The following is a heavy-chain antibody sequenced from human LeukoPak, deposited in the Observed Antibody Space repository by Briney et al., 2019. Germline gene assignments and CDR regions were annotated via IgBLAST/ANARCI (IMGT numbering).Heavy chain of an antibody. CDR3: AKRKLRWPLAAAGSYYYYMDV. CDR2: ISGSGGST. J-gene: IGHJ6*03. CDR1: GFTFSSYG. D-gene: IGHD6-13*01. Sequence: GGSLRLSCAASGFTFSSYGMSWVRQAPGKGLEWVSAISGSGGSTYYADSVKGRFTISRDNSKNTLYLQMNSLRAEDTAVYYCAKRKLRWPLAAAGSYYYYMDVWGKGTTVTISS. V-gene: IGHV3-23*01.